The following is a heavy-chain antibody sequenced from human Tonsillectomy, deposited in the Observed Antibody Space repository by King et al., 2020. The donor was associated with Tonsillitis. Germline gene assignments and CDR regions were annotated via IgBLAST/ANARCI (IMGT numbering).Heavy chain of an antibody. D-gene: IGHD6-19*01. J-gene: IGHJ6*02. V-gene: IGHV3-30-3*01. CDR3: ARVQPALAGRQDYNGMDV. Sequence: VQLVESGGGVVQPGRSLRLSCRASGFIFRSYTMHWVRQAPGKGLEWVAVISSDGDKRYFADSVQGRLTISRDNSRNTLSLQMNSLRPEDTAVYYCARVQPALAGRQDYNGMDVWGQGTTVTVSS. CDR2: ISSDGDKR. CDR1: GFIFRSYT.